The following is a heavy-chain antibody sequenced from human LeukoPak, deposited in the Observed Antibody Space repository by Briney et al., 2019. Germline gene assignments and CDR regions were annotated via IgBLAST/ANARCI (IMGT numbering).Heavy chain of an antibody. CDR3: AREGDIVATWYYYYMDV. J-gene: IGHJ6*03. CDR1: GYTFTGYY. D-gene: IGHD5-12*01. V-gene: IGHV1-2*02. Sequence: ASVKVSCKASGYTFTGYYMHWVRQAPGQGLEWMGWINPNSGGTNYAQKFQGRVTMTRDTSISTAYMELSRLRSDDTAVYYCAREGDIVATWYYYYMDVWGKGTTVTVSS. CDR2: INPNSGGT.